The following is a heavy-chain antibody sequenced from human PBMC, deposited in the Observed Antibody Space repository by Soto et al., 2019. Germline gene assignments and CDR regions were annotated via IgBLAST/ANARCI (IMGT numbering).Heavy chain of an antibody. CDR1: GFTFSRYW. Sequence: PGGSLRLSCAASGFTFSRYWMNWVRQAPGKGLEWVANIKQDGTEKNYVDSVKGRFTISRDNARNSLYLQMDSLRAEDTAAYFCARGDTPMITGMDSFDIWGQGTMVTVSS. CDR2: IKQDGTEK. CDR3: ARGDTPMITGMDSFDI. D-gene: IGHD5-18*01. V-gene: IGHV3-7*01. J-gene: IGHJ3*02.